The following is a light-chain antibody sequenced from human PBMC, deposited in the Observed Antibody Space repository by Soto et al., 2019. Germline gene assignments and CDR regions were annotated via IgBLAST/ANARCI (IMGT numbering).Light chain of an antibody. Sequence: EIVLTQSPDTLSLSPGERATLSCRASQSVSGDLGWYQQKPGQAPRLLIYDASNRAYGVPARFRGSGSGTNVTLTIASLEPEDFGVYYCRQRSNFPYPIFGGGT. CDR2: DAS. CDR3: RQRSNFPYPI. V-gene: IGKV3-11*01. CDR1: QSVSGD. J-gene: IGKJ4*01.